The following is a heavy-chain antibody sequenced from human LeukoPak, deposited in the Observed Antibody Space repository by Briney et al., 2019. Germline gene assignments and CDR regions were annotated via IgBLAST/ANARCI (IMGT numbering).Heavy chain of an antibody. Sequence: ASVKVSCRASGGTFSSYAISWVRQAPGQGLEWMGWINPNSGGTNYAQKFQGRVTMTRDTSISTAYMELSRLRSDDTAVYYCARDKTLQQLVPFGPTDYWGQGTLVTVSS. V-gene: IGHV1-2*02. D-gene: IGHD6-13*01. CDR1: GGTFSSYA. CDR2: INPNSGGT. CDR3: ARDKTLQQLVPFGPTDY. J-gene: IGHJ4*02.